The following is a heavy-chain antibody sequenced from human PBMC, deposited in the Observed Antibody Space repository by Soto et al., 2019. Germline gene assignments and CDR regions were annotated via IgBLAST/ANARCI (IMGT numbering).Heavy chain of an antibody. Sequence: QVQLVQSGAEVKKPGASVKVSCKTCGYPFTSYGINWVRQAPGQGPEWMGWISAYNGKTSYTQKFQGRVTMTTDTSTSTAYMELRSLRSDDTAAYYCARDRLIAVTGLLHYWGQGTLVTVSS. CDR3: ARDRLIAVTGLLHY. D-gene: IGHD2-21*02. J-gene: IGHJ4*02. V-gene: IGHV1-18*01. CDR2: ISAYNGKT. CDR1: GYPFTSYG.